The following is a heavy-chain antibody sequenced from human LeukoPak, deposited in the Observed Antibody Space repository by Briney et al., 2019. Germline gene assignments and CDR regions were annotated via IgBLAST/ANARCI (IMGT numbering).Heavy chain of an antibody. Sequence: GGSPRLSCAASGFSFSGHWMHWARQLPGKGLVWVSRISPTGSTTSYADSVKGRFTVSRDNAKNTLYLQVNNLRAEDTAVYYCARGPSSNWSGLDFWGQGTLLTVSS. CDR2: ISPTGSTT. D-gene: IGHD6-13*01. V-gene: IGHV3-74*01. J-gene: IGHJ4*02. CDR1: GFSFSGHW. CDR3: ARGPSSNWSGLDF.